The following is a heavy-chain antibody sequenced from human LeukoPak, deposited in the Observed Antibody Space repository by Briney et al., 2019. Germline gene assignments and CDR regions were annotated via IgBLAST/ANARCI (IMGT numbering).Heavy chain of an antibody. V-gene: IGHV4-28*01. D-gene: IGHD3-22*01. Sequence: EPSDTLSLTCDVSGYSISRSNWWGWIRQPPGKGLEWIGYIYHSRSTYYNPSLRSRVTMSQDTSKNQFSLKLSSVTAVDTAVYYCARTLIFDNRHRGAFDIWDQGTMVTVSS. CDR2: IYHSRST. CDR1: GYSISRSNW. CDR3: ARTLIFDNRHRGAFDI. J-gene: IGHJ3*02.